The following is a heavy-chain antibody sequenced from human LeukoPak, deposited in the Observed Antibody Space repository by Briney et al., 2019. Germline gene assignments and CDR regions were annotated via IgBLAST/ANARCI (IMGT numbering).Heavy chain of an antibody. CDR3: ARGIDEWLYLNY. CDR2: INSDGSIK. Sequence: GGSLRLSCAASGFTFSSYWMHWVRQAPGKGLVWVSRINSDGSIKSHADSVKGRFTISRDNAKNTVYLQMNSLRDEDTAVYYCARGIDEWLYLNYWGQGALVTVSS. J-gene: IGHJ4*02. D-gene: IGHD3-3*01. CDR1: GFTFSSYW. V-gene: IGHV3-74*01.